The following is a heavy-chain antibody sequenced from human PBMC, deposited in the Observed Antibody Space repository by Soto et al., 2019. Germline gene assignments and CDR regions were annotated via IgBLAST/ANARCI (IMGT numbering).Heavy chain of an antibody. J-gene: IGHJ3*02. CDR3: ARAGRTQYCSGGSCYSYAFDI. CDR1: GGSISSGGYY. D-gene: IGHD2-15*01. V-gene: IGHV4-31*03. CDR2: IYYSGST. Sequence: SETLSLTCTVSGGSISSGGYYWSWIRQHPGKGLEWIGYIYYSGSTYYNPSLKSRVTISVDTSKNQFSLKLSSVTAADTAVYYCARAGRTQYCSGGSCYSYAFDIWGQGTMVTVSS.